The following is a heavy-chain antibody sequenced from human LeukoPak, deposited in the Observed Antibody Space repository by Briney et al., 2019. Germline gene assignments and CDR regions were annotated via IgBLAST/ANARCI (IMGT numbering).Heavy chain of an antibody. CDR1: GFTFSSYS. V-gene: IGHV3-48*01. CDR2: ISSNSNTI. Sequence: PGGSLRLSCAASGFTFSSYSMSWVRQAPGKGLEWVSYISSNSNTIYYADSVKGRFTISRDNGKDSLYLQMNSLRAEDTAVYYCARDLQGSYYYGMDVWGQGTTVIVSS. D-gene: IGHD2-15*01. CDR3: ARDLQGSYYYGMDV. J-gene: IGHJ6*02.